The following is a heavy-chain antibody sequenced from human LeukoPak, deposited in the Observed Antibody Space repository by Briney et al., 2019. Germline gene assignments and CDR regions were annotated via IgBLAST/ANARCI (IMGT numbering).Heavy chain of an antibody. CDR2: IYTSGST. D-gene: IGHD6-6*01. CDR3: ARGKQLVPGDAFDI. Sequence: SETLSLTCTVSGGSISSYYWSWIRQPAGKGLEWIGRIYTSGSTNYNPSLKSRVTMSVDTSKNQFSLKLSSVTAADTAVYYCARGKQLVPGDAFDIWGQGTMVTVSS. J-gene: IGHJ3*02. V-gene: IGHV4-4*07. CDR1: GGSISSYY.